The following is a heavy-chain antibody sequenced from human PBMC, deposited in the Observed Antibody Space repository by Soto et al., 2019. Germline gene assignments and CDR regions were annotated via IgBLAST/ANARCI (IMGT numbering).Heavy chain of an antibody. CDR2: FDPEDSKM. CDR3: VRVRREGGTWYISYCMDV. D-gene: IGHD6-13*01. J-gene: IGHJ6*02. V-gene: IGHV1-24*01. CDR1: GYRSPEFS. Sequence: QVRTRGASVSVWYKVSGYRSPEFSKHTVPQAPGKGPEWMGGFDPEDSKMTPAQKFQGRLTLTEDTSAETAYMELGRLRSQDTAEYYCVRVRREGGTWYISYCMDVWGQGTPVTVSS.